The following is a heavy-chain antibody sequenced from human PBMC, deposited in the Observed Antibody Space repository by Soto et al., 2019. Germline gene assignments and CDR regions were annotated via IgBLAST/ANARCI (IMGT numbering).Heavy chain of an antibody. J-gene: IGHJ4*02. CDR3: ARKYSNGWYDFDY. Sequence: PGESLKISCKGSGHSFTSYWISWVRQMPGKGLEWMGRIDPSDSYTNYSPSFQGHVTISADKSISTAYLQWSSLKASDTAMYYCARKYSNGWYDFDYWGQGTLVTVSS. V-gene: IGHV5-10-1*01. D-gene: IGHD6-19*01. CDR1: GHSFTSYW. CDR2: IDPSDSYT.